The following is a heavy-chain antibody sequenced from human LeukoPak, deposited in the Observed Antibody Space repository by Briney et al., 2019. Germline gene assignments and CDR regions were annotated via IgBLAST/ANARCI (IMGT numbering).Heavy chain of an antibody. CDR2: ISGSGGST. CDR3: AKDMVRGVISPRYFDY. Sequence: GGSLRLSCAASGFTFSSYAMSWVRQAPGKGLEWVSAISGSGGSTYYADSVKGRFTISRDNSKNTLYLQMNSLRAEDTAVYYCAKDMVRGVISPRYFDYWGQGTLVTVSS. J-gene: IGHJ4*02. CDR1: GFTFSSYA. V-gene: IGHV3-23*01. D-gene: IGHD3-10*01.